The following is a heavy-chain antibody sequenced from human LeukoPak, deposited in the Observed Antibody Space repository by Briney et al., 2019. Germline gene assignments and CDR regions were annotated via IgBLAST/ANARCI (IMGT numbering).Heavy chain of an antibody. V-gene: IGHV3-21*01. CDR1: GFTFSSYS. CDR2: ISSSSSYI. D-gene: IGHD2-8*01. CDR3: ARDDTRVLMVYAKYYFDY. J-gene: IGHJ4*02. Sequence: GGSLRLSCAASGFTFSSYSMNWVRQAPGKGPEWVSSISSSSSYIYYADSVKGRFTISRDNAKNSLYLQMNSLRAEDTAVYYCARDDTRVLMVYAKYYFDYWGQGTLVTVSS.